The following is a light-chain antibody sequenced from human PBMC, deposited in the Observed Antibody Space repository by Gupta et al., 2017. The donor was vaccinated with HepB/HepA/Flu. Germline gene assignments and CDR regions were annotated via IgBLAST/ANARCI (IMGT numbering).Light chain of an antibody. CDR3: MQALQTPIFT. V-gene: IGKV2-28*01. CDR2: LGS. Sequence: DIVMTQSPLSLPVTPGEPASISCRSSQSLLHSNGYNYLDWYLQKPGQSPQLLIYLGSNRASGVPDRFSGSGSGTDFTLKISRVEAEDVGVYYCMQALQTPIFTFGPGTSVDIK. J-gene: IGKJ3*01. CDR1: QSLLHSNGYNY.